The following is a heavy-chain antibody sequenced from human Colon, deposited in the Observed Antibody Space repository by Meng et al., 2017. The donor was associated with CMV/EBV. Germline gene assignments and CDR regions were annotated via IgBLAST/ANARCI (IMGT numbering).Heavy chain of an antibody. CDR1: GFSLSDHY. D-gene: IGHD3-10*01. CDR3: ARGVLLWFRYYGMDV. J-gene: IGHJ6*02. V-gene: IGHV3-11*04. CDR2: TSNGGDTT. Sequence: GGSLRLSCVASGFSLSDHYMAWIRQAPGKGLEWLSYTSNGGDTTHYADSVKGRFTISRDNAKNSIYLYIDGLRAEDTAVYYCARGVLLWFRYYGMDVWGQGTTVTVSS.